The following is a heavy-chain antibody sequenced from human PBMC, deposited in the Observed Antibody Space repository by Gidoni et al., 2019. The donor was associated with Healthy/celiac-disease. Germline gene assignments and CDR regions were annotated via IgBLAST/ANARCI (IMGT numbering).Heavy chain of an antibody. J-gene: IGHJ6*02. V-gene: IGHV1-69*06. D-gene: IGHD4-17*01. CDR2: ISPIFGTA. CDR3: ARAPNYGDYPRPYYYYYGMDV. Sequence: QVQLVQSGAEVKKPGSSVTVSCKASGGTFSSYAISWVRQAPGQGLEWMGGISPIFGTANYAQKFQGRVTITADKSTSTAYMELSSLRSEDTAVYYCARAPNYGDYPRPYYYYYGMDVWGQGTTVTVSS. CDR1: GGTFSSYA.